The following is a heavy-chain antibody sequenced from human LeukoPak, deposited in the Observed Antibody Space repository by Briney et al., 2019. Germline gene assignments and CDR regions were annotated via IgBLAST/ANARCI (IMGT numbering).Heavy chain of an antibody. D-gene: IGHD6-19*01. CDR3: ATAGQYRFDN. J-gene: IGHJ5*02. CDR1: GFTFSTFW. Sequence: GGSLRLSCAASGFTFSTFWMHWVRQAPGEGPVWVSRINNDESTTNYADSVKGRFTISRDNAKNTLYLQMNSLTDDDTAVYYCATAGQYRFDNWGQGTLVTVSS. CDR2: INNDESTT. V-gene: IGHV3-74*01.